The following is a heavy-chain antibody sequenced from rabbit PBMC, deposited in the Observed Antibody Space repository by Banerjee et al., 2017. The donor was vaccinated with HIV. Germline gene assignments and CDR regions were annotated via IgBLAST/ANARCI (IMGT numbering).Heavy chain of an antibody. D-gene: IGHD1-1*01. CDR3: TRDPHGSSSGDYSSMNL. Sequence: QEQLVESGGGLVTLGGSLKLSCKASGIDFSSYGISWVRQAPGKGLEWIACIYAGSRGNAYYASWANGRFTISRSTSLNTVDLKMTSLTAADAATYFCTRDPHGSSSGDYSSMNLWGPGTLVTVS. CDR1: GIDFSSYG. V-gene: IGHV1S43*01. CDR2: IYAGSRGNA. J-gene: IGHJ4*01.